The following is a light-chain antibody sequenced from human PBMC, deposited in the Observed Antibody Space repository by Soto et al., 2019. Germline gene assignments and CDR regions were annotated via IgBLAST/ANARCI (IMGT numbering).Light chain of an antibody. V-gene: IGKV1-33*01. CDR2: DAS. CDR1: QDISNY. Sequence: DLQMTQSPSSLSASVGDRVTITCQASQDISNYLNWYQQKPGKPPKLLIYDASNLETGVPSRFSGSGSGTDFTFTISSLQPEDIATYYCQQYDNRPLTFGPGTKVDIK. J-gene: IGKJ3*01. CDR3: QQYDNRPLT.